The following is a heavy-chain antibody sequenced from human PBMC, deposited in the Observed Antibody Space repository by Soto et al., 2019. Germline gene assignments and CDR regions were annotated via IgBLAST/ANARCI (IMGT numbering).Heavy chain of an antibody. CDR2: TNDRGST. J-gene: IGHJ4*02. V-gene: IGHV4-34*01. CDR3: ASARFDS. CDR1: GGSFSANW. Sequence: SETLSLTCAVYGGSFSANWWTWIRQPPGKGLEWIGETNDRGSTNYSPSLRNRLTISVDTSNNHFSLTLRSVTAADTAVYFCASARFDSWGRGILVTVSS.